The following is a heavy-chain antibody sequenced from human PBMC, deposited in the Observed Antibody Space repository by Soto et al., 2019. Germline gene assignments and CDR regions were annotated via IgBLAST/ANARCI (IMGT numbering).Heavy chain of an antibody. Sequence: PGESLKISCKGSGYSFTSYWIGWVRQMPGKGLEWMWIIYPGDSDTNYSPSFQGHVTISADKSISTAYLQWSSLKASDTAMYYCARPTRPYDSSGYYHIPEYYGMDVWGQGTTVTVSS. D-gene: IGHD3-22*01. V-gene: IGHV5-51*01. CDR1: GYSFTSYW. CDR2: IYPGDSDT. J-gene: IGHJ6*02. CDR3: ARPTRPYDSSGYYHIPEYYGMDV.